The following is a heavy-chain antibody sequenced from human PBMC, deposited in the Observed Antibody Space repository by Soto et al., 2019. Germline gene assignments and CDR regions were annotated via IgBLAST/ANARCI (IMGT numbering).Heavy chain of an antibody. CDR1: GFTFSDYY. D-gene: IGHD3-3*01. J-gene: IGHJ6*02. CDR3: ARDARRRCWYCDFWSCFYTHYIYGMDV. Sequence: GGSLRLSCPASGFTFSDYYMSWIRQAPGKGLEWVSYISSSSSYTNYADSVKVRFTISRDNAKNSLYLQMNSLRAEDTAMYYWARDARRRCWYCDFWSCFYTHYIYGMDVWGQGTTVTVAS. CDR2: ISSSSSYT. V-gene: IGHV3-11*06.